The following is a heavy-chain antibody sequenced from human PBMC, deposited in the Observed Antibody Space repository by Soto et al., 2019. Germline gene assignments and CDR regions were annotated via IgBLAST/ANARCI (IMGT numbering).Heavy chain of an antibody. CDR1: GGSFRSYF. J-gene: IGHJ5*02. Sequence: QVQLQQWGAGLLKPSETLSLTCAVYGGSFRSYFWSWIRQSPGKGLEWIGEIKYSGSTNYNPSLKSRVTMSVDTAKKQFSLKLSSVTAADTAVYYCARGRRGVGAQNWFDPWGLGTLVTVSS. V-gene: IGHV4-34*01. CDR2: IKYSGST. CDR3: ARGRRGVGAQNWFDP. D-gene: IGHD3-10*01.